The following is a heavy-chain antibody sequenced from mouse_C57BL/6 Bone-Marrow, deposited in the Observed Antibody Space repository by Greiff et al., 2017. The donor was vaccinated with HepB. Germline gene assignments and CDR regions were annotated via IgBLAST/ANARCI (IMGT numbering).Heavy chain of an antibody. D-gene: IGHD3-2*02. V-gene: IGHV1-81*01. J-gene: IGHJ3*01. CDR1: GYTFTSYG. CDR2: IYPRSGNT. CDR3: ARRQLRLQGFAY. Sequence: VKLMESGAELARPGASVKLSCKASGYTFTSYGISWVKQRTGQGLEWIGEIYPRSGNTYYNEKFKGKATLTADKSSSTAYMELRSLTSEDSAVYFCARRQLRLQGFAYWGQGTLVTVSA.